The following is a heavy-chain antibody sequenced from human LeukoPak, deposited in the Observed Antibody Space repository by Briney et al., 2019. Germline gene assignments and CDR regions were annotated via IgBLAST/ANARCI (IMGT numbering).Heavy chain of an antibody. CDR1: GFTFSSYG. CDR3: ARDIFIAAAHRYDY. J-gene: IGHJ4*02. D-gene: IGHD6-13*01. CDR2: ILDNVRNK. V-gene: IGHV3-33*01. Sequence: GGSLRLYCAASGFTFSSYGMDWVGPTPGKGLEGVAIILDNVRNKYYADSLKGRFTISRDNSKNTLYLQMNSLRAEDTAVYYCARDIFIAAAHRYDYWGQGTLTTVSS.